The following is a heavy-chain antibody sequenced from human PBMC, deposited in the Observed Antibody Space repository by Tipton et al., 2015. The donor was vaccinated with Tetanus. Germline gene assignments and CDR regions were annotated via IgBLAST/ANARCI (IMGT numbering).Heavy chain of an antibody. V-gene: IGHV3-21*01. CDR2: ISDSTDYI. CDR3: ARGAGTLGEYYFDY. J-gene: IGHJ4*02. CDR1: RFTFSHYS. Sequence: SLRLSCAAFRFTFSHYSMTWVRQAPGKGLEWVSSISDSTDYIYYADSVKGRFTISRDNARNSLYLQMNSLRAEDTAMYYCARGAGTLGEYYFDYWGQGTLVTVSS. D-gene: IGHD3-10*01.